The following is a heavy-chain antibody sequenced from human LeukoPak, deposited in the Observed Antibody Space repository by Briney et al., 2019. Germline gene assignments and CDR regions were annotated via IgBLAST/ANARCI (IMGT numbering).Heavy chain of an antibody. V-gene: IGHV3-30*19. CDR3: ARDHWNYYFDY. J-gene: IGHJ4*02. CDR2: ISYDGSNK. Sequence: GGSLRLSCAASGFTFSSYGMHWVRQAPGKGLEWVAVISYDGSNKYYADSVKGRFTISRDNSKNTLYLQMNSLRAEDTAVYYCARDHWNYYFDYWGQGTLVTVSS. CDR1: GFTFSSYG. D-gene: IGHD1-7*01.